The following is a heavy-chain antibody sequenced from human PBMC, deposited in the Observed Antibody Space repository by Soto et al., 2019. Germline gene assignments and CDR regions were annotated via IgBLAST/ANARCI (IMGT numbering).Heavy chain of an antibody. CDR2: IIPILGIV. J-gene: IGHJ3*02. CDR3: ARFRLLRCSSPGCYDAFDI. D-gene: IGHD2-2*01. CDR1: GGTFSSYT. V-gene: IGHV1-69*02. Sequence: QVQLVQSGAEVKKPGSSVKVSCKASGGTFSSYTISWVRQAPGQGLEWRGSIIPILGIVTYAQKFQGRVTITADKSTSTAYLELSSLKSEDTAVYYCARFRLLRCSSPGCYDAFDIWGQGTMVTVSS.